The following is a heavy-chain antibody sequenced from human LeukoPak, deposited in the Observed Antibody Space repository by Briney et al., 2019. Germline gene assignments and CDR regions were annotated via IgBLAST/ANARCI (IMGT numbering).Heavy chain of an antibody. CDR2: MNPNSGNT. D-gene: IGHD6-6*01. V-gene: IGHV1-8*01. CDR3: ARGMWQGQLVDY. J-gene: IGHJ4*02. Sequence: ASVEVSCKASGYTFTSYDINWVRQATGQGLEWMGWMNPNSGNTGYAQKFQGRVTMTRYTSISTAYMELSSLRSEDTAVYYCARGMWQGQLVDYWGQGTLVTVSS. CDR1: GYTFTSYD.